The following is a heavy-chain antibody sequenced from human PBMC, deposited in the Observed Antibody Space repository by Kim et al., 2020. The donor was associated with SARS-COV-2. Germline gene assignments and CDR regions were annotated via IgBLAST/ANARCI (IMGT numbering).Heavy chain of an antibody. CDR3: ARRDYSNWFDP. V-gene: IGHV4-39*01. CDR1: GDSISSSTYY. Sequence: SETLSLTCNVSGDSISSSTYYWAWVRQPPGKGLEYIGSVYYSGTTYYNPSLKSRVTISVDWSKNQFFLKLNSVTAADTAVYYCARRDYSNWFDPWGQGTL. CDR2: VYYSGTT. D-gene: IGHD4-17*01. J-gene: IGHJ5*02.